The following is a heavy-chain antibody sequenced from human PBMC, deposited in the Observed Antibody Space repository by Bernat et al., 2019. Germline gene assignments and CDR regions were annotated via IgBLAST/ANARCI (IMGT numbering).Heavy chain of an antibody. CDR2: ISYDGSNK. CDR1: GFTFSSYG. Sequence: QVQLVESGGGVVQPGRSLRLSCAASGFTFSSYGMHWVRQAPGKGLEWVAVISYDGSNKYYADSVKGRFTISRDNSKNTLYLQMNSLRAEDTAVYYCAKDPRGGYYSSAFDYWGQGTLVTVSS. CDR3: AKDPRGGYYSSAFDY. J-gene: IGHJ4*02. D-gene: IGHD3-3*01. V-gene: IGHV3-30*18.